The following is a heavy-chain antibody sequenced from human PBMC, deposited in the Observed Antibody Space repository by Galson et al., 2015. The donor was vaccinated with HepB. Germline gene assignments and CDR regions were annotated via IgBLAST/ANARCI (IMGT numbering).Heavy chain of an antibody. V-gene: IGHV3-21*05. CDR3: ARVADVDYGDHSHFDY. J-gene: IGHJ4*02. CDR1: GFTFSSHS. CDR2: ISHSTLYT. D-gene: IGHD4-17*01. Sequence: SLRLSCAASGFTFSSHSMHWVRQAPGKGLEWLSYISHSTLYTNYADSVKGRITISRDNARNSLYLQLHSLRAEDTAVYYCARVADVDYGDHSHFDYWGQGTLVTVSS.